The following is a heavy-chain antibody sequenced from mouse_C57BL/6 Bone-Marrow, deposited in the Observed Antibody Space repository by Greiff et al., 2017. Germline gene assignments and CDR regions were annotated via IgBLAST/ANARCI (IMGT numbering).Heavy chain of an antibody. Sequence: QVQLQQPGAELVKPGASVKLSCKASGYTFTSYWMHWVKQTPGQGLEWIGMIHPNSGSTNYNEKFKSKATLTVDKSSSTAYMQLSSLTSEDSAVYYCARWIDGRGSFAYWGQGTLVTVSA. CDR3: ARWIDGRGSFAY. J-gene: IGHJ3*01. D-gene: IGHD1-1*01. CDR2: IHPNSGST. V-gene: IGHV1-64*01. CDR1: GYTFTSYW.